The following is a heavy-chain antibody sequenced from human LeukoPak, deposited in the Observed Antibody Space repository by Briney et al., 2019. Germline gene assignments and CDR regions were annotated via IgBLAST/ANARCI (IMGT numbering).Heavy chain of an antibody. CDR1: GGSISSGGYS. V-gene: IGHV4-30-2*01. Sequence: SETLSLTCAVSGGSISSGGYSWSWIRQPPGKGLEWIGYIYHSGSTYYNPSLKSRVTISVDRSKNQFSLKLSSVTAADTAVYYCARVWFGELLKYYYYYGMDVWGQGTTVTVSS. CDR3: ARVWFGELLKYYYYYGMDV. J-gene: IGHJ6*02. CDR2: IYHSGST. D-gene: IGHD3-10*01.